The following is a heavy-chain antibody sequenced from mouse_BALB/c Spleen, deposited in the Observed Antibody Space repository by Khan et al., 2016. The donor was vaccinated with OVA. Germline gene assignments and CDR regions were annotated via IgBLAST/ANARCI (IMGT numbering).Heavy chain of an antibody. Sequence: EVELVESGGGLVQPGGSRKLSCAASGFTFSSFGMHWVRQAPEKGLEWVAYISSGSSTIYYADTVKGRFTISRDNPTNTLFLQMTSLRSEDTAMYSCSTYCWGYWGPGTTVTVSS. CDR2: ISSGSSTI. CDR3: STYCWGY. CDR1: GFTFSSFG. D-gene: IGHD2-10*01. J-gene: IGHJ1*01. V-gene: IGHV5-17*02.